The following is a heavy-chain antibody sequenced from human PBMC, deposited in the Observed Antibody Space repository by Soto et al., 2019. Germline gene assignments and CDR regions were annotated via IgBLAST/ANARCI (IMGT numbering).Heavy chain of an antibody. D-gene: IGHD3-3*01. Sequence: GGSLRLSCAASGFTFSSYAMHWVRQAPGKGLEWVAVISYDGSNKYYADSVKGRFTISRDNSKNTLYLQMNSLRAEDTAVYYCARETIFGVASPYFDYWGQGTLVTVSS. CDR3: ARETIFGVASPYFDY. CDR2: ISYDGSNK. J-gene: IGHJ4*02. CDR1: GFTFSSYA. V-gene: IGHV3-30-3*01.